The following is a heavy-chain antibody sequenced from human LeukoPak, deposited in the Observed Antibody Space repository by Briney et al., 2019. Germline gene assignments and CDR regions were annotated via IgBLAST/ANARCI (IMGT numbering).Heavy chain of an antibody. Sequence: GESLKISCKGSGFSFTSYWITWVRQMPGKGLEWMGRIDPSDSYTNSSPSFQGHITISADKSISTAYLQWSSLKASDTARYYCARQGHSSASTGDAFDLWGQGTMVTVSS. CDR3: ARQGHSSASTGDAFDL. J-gene: IGHJ3*01. CDR2: IDPSDSYT. CDR1: GFSFTSYW. V-gene: IGHV5-10-1*01. D-gene: IGHD6-19*01.